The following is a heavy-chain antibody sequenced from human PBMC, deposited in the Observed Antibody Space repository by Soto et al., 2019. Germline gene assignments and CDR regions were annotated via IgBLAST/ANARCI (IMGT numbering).Heavy chain of an antibody. Sequence: QVQLQESGPGLVKPSETLSLTCAVSGASIRSYHWSWIRQPAGKGLEWIGRMQHTGNTHYNPSLKSRVTMSVDTSKNQISLKMTSVTAADTAVYFCAKDVSSRRWFDPWGQGILVIVSS. J-gene: IGHJ5*02. D-gene: IGHD3-16*01. CDR1: GASIRSYH. V-gene: IGHV4-4*07. CDR2: MQHTGNT. CDR3: AKDVSSRRWFDP.